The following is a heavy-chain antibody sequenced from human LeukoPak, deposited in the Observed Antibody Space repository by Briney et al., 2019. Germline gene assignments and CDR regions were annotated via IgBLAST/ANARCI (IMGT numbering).Heavy chain of an antibody. CDR3: ARDPSLAVAGMGSVYDY. CDR2: IYYSGNS. D-gene: IGHD6-19*01. J-gene: IGHJ4*02. CDR1: GGSISSGSHY. V-gene: IGHV4-39*02. Sequence: SETLSLTCTVSGGSISSGSHYWGWIRQPPGKELEWIGNIYYSGNSYYNPSLKSRVTISVDASKNQFSLNLSSVTAADTAVYYCARDPSLAVAGMGSVYDYWGQGTLVTVSS.